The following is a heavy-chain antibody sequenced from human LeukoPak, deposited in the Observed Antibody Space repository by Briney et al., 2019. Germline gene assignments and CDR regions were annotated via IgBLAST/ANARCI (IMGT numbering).Heavy chain of an antibody. CDR1: GFTFSSYW. Sequence: GGSLRLSCAASGFTFSSYWMSWVRQTPGKGLEWVANIKQDGSEKDYVDSVKSRFTISRDNAKNSLYLQMNSLRVEDTAVYYCASLLVDSADYWGQGTLVTVSS. V-gene: IGHV3-7*01. D-gene: IGHD3/OR15-3a*01. CDR2: IKQDGSEK. CDR3: ASLLVDSADY. J-gene: IGHJ4*02.